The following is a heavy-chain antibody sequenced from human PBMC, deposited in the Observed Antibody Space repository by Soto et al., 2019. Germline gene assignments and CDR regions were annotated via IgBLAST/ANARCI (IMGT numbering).Heavy chain of an antibody. J-gene: IGHJ6*02. D-gene: IGHD1-7*01. CDR2: IRSKAYGGTT. Sequence: EVQLVESGGGLVQPGRSLRLSCTASGFTFGDYAMSWVRQAPGKGLEWVGFIRSKAYGGTTEYAASVKGRFTISRDDSKSIASVKMNSLKTEDTAVYYCTRLELLTTYGMDVWGQGTTVTVSS. CDR1: GFTFGDYA. V-gene: IGHV3-49*04. CDR3: TRLELLTTYGMDV.